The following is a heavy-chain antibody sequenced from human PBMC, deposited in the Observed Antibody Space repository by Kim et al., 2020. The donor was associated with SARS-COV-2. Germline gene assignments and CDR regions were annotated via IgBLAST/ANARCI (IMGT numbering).Heavy chain of an antibody. D-gene: IGHD3-9*01. Sequence: GGSLRLSCAASGFTFSNAWMSWVRQAPGKGLEWVGHIKSKTDGGTTDYAAPVKGRFTISRDDSKNTLYLQMNSLKTEDTAVYYCTTDPRKPSLVTGIWGQGTMVTVSS. CDR2: IKSKTDGGTT. J-gene: IGHJ3*02. CDR1: GFTFSNAW. CDR3: TTDPRKPSLVTGI. V-gene: IGHV3-15*01.